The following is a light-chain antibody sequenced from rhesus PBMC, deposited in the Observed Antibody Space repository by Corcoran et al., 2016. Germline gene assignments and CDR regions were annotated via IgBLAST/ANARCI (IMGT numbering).Light chain of an antibody. Sequence: EIVLTQSPTSMAVSQGERVTISCTASSSVSTSYLQWYQPKPGVPPRFLVYKTSSLASGVPARFSGGGSGTSYTLVISSMEAEDAATYYCQQGNSIPPTFGQGTKVEIK. V-gene: IGKV3-35*01. J-gene: IGKJ1*01. CDR1: SSVSTSY. CDR2: KTS. CDR3: QQGNSIPPT.